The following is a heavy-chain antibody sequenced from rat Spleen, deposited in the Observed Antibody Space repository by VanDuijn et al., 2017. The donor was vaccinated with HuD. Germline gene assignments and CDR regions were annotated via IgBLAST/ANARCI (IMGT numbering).Heavy chain of an antibody. D-gene: IGHD1-10*01. CDR2: ISYDGGSA. J-gene: IGHJ2*01. CDR3: ARSTYNNYFDY. CDR1: GFTFDDYH. V-gene: IGHV5-7*01. Sequence: EVQLVESGGGLVQPGRSLKLSCAASGFTFDDYHMAWVRQAPTKGLEWVAYISYDGGSAYYRDSVKGRFTISRDNAKSTLYLQMDSLRSEDTATYYCARSTYNNYFDYWGQGVMVTVSS.